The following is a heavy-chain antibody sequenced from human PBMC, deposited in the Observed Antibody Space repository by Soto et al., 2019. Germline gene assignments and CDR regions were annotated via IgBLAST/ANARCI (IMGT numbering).Heavy chain of an antibody. CDR2: ISGSGGST. Sequence: EVQLLESGGGLVQPGGSLRLSCAASGFTFSSYAMSWVRQAPGKGLEWVSAISGSGGSTYYADSVKGRFTISRDNSKNTLYLQMNSLRAEDTAVYYCAKDSLEYYDSSGYPNDAFDIWGQGTMVTVSS. D-gene: IGHD3-22*01. CDR1: GFTFSSYA. V-gene: IGHV3-23*01. CDR3: AKDSLEYYDSSGYPNDAFDI. J-gene: IGHJ3*02.